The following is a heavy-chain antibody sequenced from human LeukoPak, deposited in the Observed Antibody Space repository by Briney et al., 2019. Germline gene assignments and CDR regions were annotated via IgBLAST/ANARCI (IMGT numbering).Heavy chain of an antibody. V-gene: IGHV1-2*02. CDR2: INPNSGGT. CDR3: ARAIAVVDY. D-gene: IGHD6-19*01. J-gene: IGHJ4*02. CDR1: GYTFTDYY. Sequence: ASVKVSCKASGYTFTDYYIHWVRQAPGQGLEWMGWINPNSGGTNYAQKFQGRVTMTKDTSISTAYMELSSLRPDDTAVYFCARAIAVVDYWGQGTLVTVSS.